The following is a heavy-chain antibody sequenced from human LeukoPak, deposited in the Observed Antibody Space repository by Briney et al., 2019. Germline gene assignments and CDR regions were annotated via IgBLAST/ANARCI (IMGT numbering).Heavy chain of an antibody. J-gene: IGHJ4*02. CDR3: ARVDQLILAFDY. CDR1: GYTFTSYA. CDR2: IIPIFGTA. V-gene: IGHV1-69*05. D-gene: IGHD1-1*01. Sequence: SVKVSCKASGYTFTSYAMHWVRQAPGQRLEWMGGIIPIFGTANYAQKFQGRVTITTDESTSTAYMELSSLRSEDTAVYYCARVDQLILAFDYWGQGTLVTVSS.